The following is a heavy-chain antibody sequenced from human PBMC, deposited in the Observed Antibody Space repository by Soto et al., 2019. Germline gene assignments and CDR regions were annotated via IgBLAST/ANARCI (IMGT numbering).Heavy chain of an antibody. D-gene: IGHD3-22*01. V-gene: IGHV4-39*07. CDR1: GGSISSSSYY. Sequence: SETLSLTCTVSGGSISSSSYYWGWIRQPPGKGLEWIGSIYYSGSTNYNPSLKSRVTISVDTSKNQFSLKLSSVTAADTAVYYCARTYYYYDSSGYNYWGQGTLVTVSS. CDR3: ARTYYYYDSSGYNY. CDR2: IYYSGST. J-gene: IGHJ4*02.